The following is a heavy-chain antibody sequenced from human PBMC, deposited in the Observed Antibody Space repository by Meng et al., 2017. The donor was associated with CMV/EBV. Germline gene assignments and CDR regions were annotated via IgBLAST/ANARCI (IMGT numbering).Heavy chain of an antibody. V-gene: IGHV3-48*04. Sequence: GESLKISCAASGFTFSSYSMNWVRQAPGKGLEWVSYISSSSSTIYYADSVKGRFTISRDNAKNSLYLQMNSLRAEDTAVYYGARLDPGPLFCSSTSCYGGFGMDVWGQGTTVTVSS. CDR3: ARLDPGPLFCSSTSCYGGFGMDV. D-gene: IGHD2-2*01. J-gene: IGHJ6*02. CDR1: GFTFSSYS. CDR2: ISSSSSTI.